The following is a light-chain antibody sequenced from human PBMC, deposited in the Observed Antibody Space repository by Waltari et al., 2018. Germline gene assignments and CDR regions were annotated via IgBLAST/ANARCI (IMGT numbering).Light chain of an antibody. CDR3: QQYDNLPIFT. V-gene: IGKV1-33*01. Sequence: DIQMTQSPSSLSASVGDRVTITCQASQDISNYLNWYQQKPGKAPKLLIYDASNLETGVLSRFSGSGSGTDFTFTISSLQPEDIATYYCQQYDNLPIFTFGPGTKVDIK. CDR2: DAS. J-gene: IGKJ3*01. CDR1: QDISNY.